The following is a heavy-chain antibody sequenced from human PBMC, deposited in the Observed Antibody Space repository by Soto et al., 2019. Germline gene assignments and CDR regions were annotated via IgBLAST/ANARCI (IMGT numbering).Heavy chain of an antibody. CDR3: ATSFGSGYRAFDY. CDR2: IIPYLSVS. D-gene: IGHD3-10*01. Sequence: QVPLVQSGAEVKKPGSSLRVSCKASGDTFNFYTINWVRQAPGLGLEWLGRIIPYLSVSNYAQKFQGRVTITADKSTNTPYMEVRSLRSEDTAMYYCATSFGSGYRAFDYWGQGALVTVSS. V-gene: IGHV1-69*02. J-gene: IGHJ4*02. CDR1: GDTFNFYT.